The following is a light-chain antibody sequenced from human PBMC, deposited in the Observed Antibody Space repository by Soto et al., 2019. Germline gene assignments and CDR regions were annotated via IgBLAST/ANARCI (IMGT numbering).Light chain of an antibody. Sequence: QSALTQPASVSGSPGQSITISCTGTSSDVGGYNYVSWYQQHPGKAPKLMIYDVSNRPSGLSNRFSGSKSGNTASLTISGLQAEGEAYYYCSSYTSSRTYVFGTGTKLTVL. V-gene: IGLV2-14*01. CDR3: SSYTSSRTYV. J-gene: IGLJ1*01. CDR2: DVS. CDR1: SSDVGGYNY.